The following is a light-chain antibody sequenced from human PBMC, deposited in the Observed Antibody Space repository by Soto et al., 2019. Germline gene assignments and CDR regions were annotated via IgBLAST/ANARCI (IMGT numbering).Light chain of an antibody. V-gene: IGKV1-39*01. J-gene: IGKJ2*01. CDR3: QQSYSTPYT. CDR1: QSISTY. CDR2: AAS. Sequence: DIQMTQSPSSLSASVGDRVAITCRASQSISTYLNWYQQKPGKAPKLLIYAASSVLSGVPSRFSGSGTGTDFTLTISSLQSEDFATYYCQQSYSTPYTFGLGTKLEMK.